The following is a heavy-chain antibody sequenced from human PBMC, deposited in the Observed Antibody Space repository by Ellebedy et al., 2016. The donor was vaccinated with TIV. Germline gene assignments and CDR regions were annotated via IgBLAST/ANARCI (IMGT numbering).Heavy chain of an antibody. CDR1: GFTFSSYG. CDR2: ISYDGSNK. D-gene: IGHD3-10*01. CDR3: ARDPSGSYFTGFDP. V-gene: IGHV3-30*03. J-gene: IGHJ5*02. Sequence: GESLKISCAASGFTFSSYGMHWVRQAPGKGLEWVAVISYDGSNKYYADSVKGRFTISRHNSENTLYLQMNSLRAEDTAVYYCARDPSGSYFTGFDPWGQGTLVTVSS.